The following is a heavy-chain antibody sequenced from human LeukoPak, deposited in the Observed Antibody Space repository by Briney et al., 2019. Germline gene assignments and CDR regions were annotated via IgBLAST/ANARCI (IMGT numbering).Heavy chain of an antibody. D-gene: IGHD3-10*01. CDR2: IYPGDSDT. CDR3: ARLYGSGSYYNMQGNRFDP. J-gene: IGHJ5*02. V-gene: IGHV5-51*01. Sequence: GESLKISCKGSGYSFTSYWIGWVRQMPGKGLEWMGIIYPGDSDTRYSPSFQGQVTISADKSISTAYLQWGSLKASDTAMYLCARLYGSGSYYNMQGNRFDPWGQGTLVTVSS. CDR1: GYSFTSYW.